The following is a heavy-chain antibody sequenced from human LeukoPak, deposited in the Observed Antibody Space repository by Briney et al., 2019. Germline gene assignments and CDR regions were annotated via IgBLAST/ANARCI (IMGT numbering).Heavy chain of an antibody. D-gene: IGHD1-1*01. J-gene: IGHJ4*02. CDR1: GFSFSSSP. V-gene: IGHV3-23*01. CDR2: ISSSGGDT. CDR3: AKKNTGLHHFDF. Sequence: GGSLRLSCAASGFSFSSSPMSWVRQAPGKGLEWVSGISSSGGDTPYADSVKGRFTISRDDSKNTLYLQMNSLRAEDTAVYYCAKKNTGLHHFDFWGQGTLVIVSA.